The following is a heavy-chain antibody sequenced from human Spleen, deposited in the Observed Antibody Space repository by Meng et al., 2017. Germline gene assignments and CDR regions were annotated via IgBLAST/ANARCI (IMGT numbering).Heavy chain of an antibody. D-gene: IGHD3-16*01. CDR1: GGSISSSSYY. Sequence: SETLSLTCTVSGGSISSSSYYWGWIRQPPGKGLEWIGSIYYSGSTYYNPSLKSRVTISVDTSKNQFSLKLSSVTAADTAVYYCARDAFGGIPFDYWGQGTLVTVSS. V-gene: IGHV4-39*07. J-gene: IGHJ4*02. CDR2: IYYSGST. CDR3: ARDAFGGIPFDY.